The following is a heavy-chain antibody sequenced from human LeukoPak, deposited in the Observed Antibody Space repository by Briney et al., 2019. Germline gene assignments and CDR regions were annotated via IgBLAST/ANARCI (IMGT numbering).Heavy chain of an antibody. Sequence: GGSLRLSCAGSGFTFSTYGMSWVRQAPGKGLERVSGISTSGSTYYADPVKGRFTISRDNSKNTLYLQMNILRAEDTAVYYCARDGEYCTSTGCYYPFWGQGTLVTVSS. D-gene: IGHD2-2*01. J-gene: IGHJ4*02. CDR1: GFTFSTYG. CDR2: ISTSGST. V-gene: IGHV3-23*01. CDR3: ARDGEYCTSTGCYYPF.